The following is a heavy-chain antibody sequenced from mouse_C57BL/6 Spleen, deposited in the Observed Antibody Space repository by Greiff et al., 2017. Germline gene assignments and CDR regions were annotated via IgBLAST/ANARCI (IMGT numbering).Heavy chain of an antibody. CDR2: ISNGGGST. V-gene: IGHV5-12*01. Sequence: EVNVVESGGGLVQPGGSLKLSCAASGFTFSDYYMYWVRQTPEKRLEWVAYISNGGGSTYYPDTVKGRFTISRDNAKNTLYLQMSRLKSEDTAMYYCARRDWDYAMDYWGQGTSVTVSS. J-gene: IGHJ4*01. CDR1: GFTFSDYY. CDR3: ARRDWDYAMDY. D-gene: IGHD4-1*01.